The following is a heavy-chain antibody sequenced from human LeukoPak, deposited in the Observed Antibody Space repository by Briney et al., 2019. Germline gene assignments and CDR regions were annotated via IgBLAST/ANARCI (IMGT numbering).Heavy chain of an antibody. D-gene: IGHD1-1*01. V-gene: IGHV1-2*02. Sequence: SSVKLSCKSSGYTFTGYYMHRVRQAPGQGHGWMGGFNTNGGGTNYAQKFQGRVTMTRDTSISTAYMELSRLRSDDTAVYYCASWAAGTRYYYYYMDVWGKGTTVTVSS. CDR3: ASWAAGTRYYYYYMDV. J-gene: IGHJ6*03. CDR2: FNTNGGGT. CDR1: GYTFTGYY.